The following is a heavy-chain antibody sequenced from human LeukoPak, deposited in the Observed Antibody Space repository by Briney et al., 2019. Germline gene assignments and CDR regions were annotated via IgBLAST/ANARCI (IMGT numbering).Heavy chain of an antibody. CDR2: MNPNSGNT. V-gene: IGHV1-8*01. Sequence: ASVKVSCKASGYTFTSYDINWVRQATGQGLEWMGWMNPNSGNTGYAQKFQGRVTMTRNTSISTAYMELSSLRSEDTAVYYCARVKRRRPPYYYYYMDVWGKGTTVTVSS. CDR3: ARVKRRRPPYYYYYMDV. CDR1: GYTFTSYD. D-gene: IGHD1-14*01. J-gene: IGHJ6*03.